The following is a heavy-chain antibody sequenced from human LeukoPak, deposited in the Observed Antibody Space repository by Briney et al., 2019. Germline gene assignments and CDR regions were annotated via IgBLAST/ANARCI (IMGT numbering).Heavy chain of an antibody. D-gene: IGHD1-14*01. V-gene: IGHV3-30*18. CDR3: AKDPDGNY. Sequence: PGGSLRLSCAASGFTFSSYGMHWVRQAPGKGLEWVAVISYDGSNKYYADSVKGRFTISRDNSKNTLYLQMNSLRAEDTAVYYCAKDPDGNYWGQGTLVTVSS. CDR1: GFTFSSYG. J-gene: IGHJ4*02. CDR2: ISYDGSNK.